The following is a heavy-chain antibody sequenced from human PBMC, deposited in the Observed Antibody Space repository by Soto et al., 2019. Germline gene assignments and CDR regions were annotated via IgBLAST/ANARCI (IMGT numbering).Heavy chain of an antibody. V-gene: IGHV1-18*01. CDR2: ISAYNGNT. D-gene: IGHD1-26*01. J-gene: IGHJ5*02. CDR3: ARDFRVGATTGWFDP. Sequence: ASVKVSCKASGYTFTSYGISWVRQAPGQGLEWMGWISAYNGNTNYAQKLQGRVTMTTDTSTSTAYMELRSLRSDDTAVYYCARDFRVGATTGWFDPWGQGTLVTVSS. CDR1: GYTFTSYG.